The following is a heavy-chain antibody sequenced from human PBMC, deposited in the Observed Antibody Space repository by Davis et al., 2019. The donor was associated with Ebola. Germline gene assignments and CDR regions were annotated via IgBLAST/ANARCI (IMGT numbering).Heavy chain of an antibody. CDR2: IKGETDGGTT. CDR3: ATETRDSSGYFQFDY. J-gene: IGHJ4*02. Sequence: GESLKISCAASGFTFSDHYMDWVRQAPGKGLEWVGRIKGETDGGTTEYAAPVKGRFTISRDGSKNTLFLQMNNLKTEDTAMYYCATETRDSSGYFQFDYWGQGTLVTVSS. V-gene: IGHV3-15*01. CDR1: GFTFSDHY. D-gene: IGHD3-22*01.